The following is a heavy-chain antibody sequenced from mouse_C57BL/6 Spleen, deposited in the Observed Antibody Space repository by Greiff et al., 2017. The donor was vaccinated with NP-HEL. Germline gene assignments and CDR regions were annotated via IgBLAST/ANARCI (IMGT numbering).Heavy chain of an antibody. J-gene: IGHJ1*03. CDR1: GYAFTNYL. D-gene: IGHD2-1*01. CDR3: ARRYYGNYNWYFDV. CDR2: INPGSGGT. V-gene: IGHV1-54*01. Sequence: VQLVESGAELVRPGTSVKVSCKASGYAFTNYLIEWVKQRPGQGLEWIGVINPGSGGTNYNEKFKGKATLTADKSSSTAYMQLSSLTSEDSAVYFCARRYYGNYNWYFDVWGTGTTVTVSS.